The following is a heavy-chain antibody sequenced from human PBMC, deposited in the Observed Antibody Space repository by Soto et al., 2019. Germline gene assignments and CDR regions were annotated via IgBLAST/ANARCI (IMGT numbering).Heavy chain of an antibody. CDR3: ARDDILVVTAIRSPDYYYGMDV. CDR1: GYSFTSYG. CDR2: ISAYNGNT. V-gene: IGHV1-18*04. D-gene: IGHD2-21*02. Sequence: QVQLVQSGAEVKKPGASVKVSCKASGYSFTSYGFSWVRQAPGQGLEWMGWISAYNGNTKYAQKLQGRVTMTTDTSTSTAYMELRSLRSDDTAVYYCARDDILVVTAIRSPDYYYGMDVWGQGTTVTVSS. J-gene: IGHJ6*02.